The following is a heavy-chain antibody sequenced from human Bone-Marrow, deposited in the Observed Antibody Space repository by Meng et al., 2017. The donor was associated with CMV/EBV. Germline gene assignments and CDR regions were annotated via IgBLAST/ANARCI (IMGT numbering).Heavy chain of an antibody. Sequence: GESLKISCAASGFSFNSYSMHWVRQAPGKGLEWVAVISYDGSNKYYADSVKGRFTISRDNSKNTLYLQMNSLRAEDTAVYYCVGAFDIWGQGTMVTVSS. J-gene: IGHJ3*02. CDR3: VGAFDI. D-gene: IGHD3-16*01. V-gene: IGHV3-30-3*01. CDR1: GFSFNSYS. CDR2: ISYDGSNK.